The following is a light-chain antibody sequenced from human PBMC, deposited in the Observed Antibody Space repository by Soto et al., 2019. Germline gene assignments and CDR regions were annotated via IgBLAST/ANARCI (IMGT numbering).Light chain of an antibody. CDR2: DAS. CDR1: QSVSKY. CDR3: QQRSNWPIT. V-gene: IGKV3-11*01. J-gene: IGKJ5*01. Sequence: EIVLTQSPATLSLSPGERATLSCRTSQSVSKYFAWYQQKPGRAHMLLIYDASSRATGIPARFIGSGSGTDFTLTISSLEPEDFAIYYCQQRSNWPITFGQGTRLEIK.